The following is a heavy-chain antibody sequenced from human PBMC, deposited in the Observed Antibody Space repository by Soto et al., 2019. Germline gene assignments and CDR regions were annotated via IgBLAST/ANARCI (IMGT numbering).Heavy chain of an antibody. CDR2: IIPVLGIT. D-gene: IGHD2-15*01. CDR3: AVPVSGALDP. CDR1: GDTFSSLS. V-gene: IGHV1-69*02. Sequence: QVQLVQSGTEVKKPGSSVRVSCHASGDTFSSLSFTWVRQSPGQGPDWLGRIIPVLGITNYAQRFHGRVTFTADQSTSSAYMEVTSLTSDDTAIYYCAVPVSGALDPWGQGTLVIVSS. J-gene: IGHJ5*02.